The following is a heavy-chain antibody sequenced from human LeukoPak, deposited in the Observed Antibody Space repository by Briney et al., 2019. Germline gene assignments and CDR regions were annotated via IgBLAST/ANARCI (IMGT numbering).Heavy chain of an antibody. Sequence: GGSLRLSCAASGFSFSSSWMDWVRQAPGKGLEWVANIKPDGSDKSYVDSVKGRFTISRDNAKDSLYLEMDSLRVEDTALYYSSRSLNSWGQGALVTVSS. J-gene: IGHJ5*02. CDR2: IKPDGSDK. V-gene: IGHV3-7*01. CDR3: SRSLNS. CDR1: GFSFSSSW.